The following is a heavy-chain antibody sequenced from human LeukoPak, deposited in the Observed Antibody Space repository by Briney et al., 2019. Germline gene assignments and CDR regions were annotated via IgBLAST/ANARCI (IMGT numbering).Heavy chain of an antibody. Sequence: SETLSLTCTVSGGSISSGSYYWSWIRQPAGKGLEWIGNIYYSGSTYYNPSLKSRVTISVDTSKNQFSLKLSSVTAADTAVYFCASSPRGYDSSGYYYYYFDYWGQGTLVTVSS. CDR2: IYYSGST. D-gene: IGHD3-22*01. CDR3: ASSPRGYDSSGYYYYYFDY. J-gene: IGHJ4*02. CDR1: GGSISSGSYY. V-gene: IGHV4-39*01.